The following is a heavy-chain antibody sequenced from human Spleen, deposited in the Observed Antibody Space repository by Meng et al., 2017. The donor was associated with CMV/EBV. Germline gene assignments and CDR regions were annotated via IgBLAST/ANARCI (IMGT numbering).Heavy chain of an antibody. J-gene: IGHJ4*02. CDR1: GYSFTNYW. CDR3: ARLYDFWSGLDY. Sequence: GGSLRLSCKNSGYSFTNYWIGWVRQMPGKGLEWMGIIYPGDSDTRYSPSFEGQVIISADQSINTAYLQWSTLKASDTAMYYCARLYDFWSGLDYWGQGTLVTVSS. V-gene: IGHV5-51*01. D-gene: IGHD3-3*01. CDR2: IYPGDSDT.